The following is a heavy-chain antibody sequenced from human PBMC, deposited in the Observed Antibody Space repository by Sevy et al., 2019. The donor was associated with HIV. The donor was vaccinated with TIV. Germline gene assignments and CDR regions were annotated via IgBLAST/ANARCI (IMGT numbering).Heavy chain of an antibody. CDR2: ISWNSGSI. CDR3: AKDRSYGGNSFDY. CDR1: GFTFDDYA. J-gene: IGHJ4*02. V-gene: IGHV3-9*01. Sequence: GGSLRLSCAASGFTFDDYAMHWVRQAPGKGLEWVSGISWNSGSIGYGDSVKGRFTISRDNAKNSLYLQMNSLRAEDTALYYCAKDRSYGGNSFDYWGQGTLVTVSS. D-gene: IGHD2-15*01.